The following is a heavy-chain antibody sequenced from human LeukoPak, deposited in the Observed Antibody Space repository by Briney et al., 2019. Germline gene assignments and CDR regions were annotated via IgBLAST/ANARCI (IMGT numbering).Heavy chain of an antibody. D-gene: IGHD6-19*01. Sequence: PGGSLRLSCAASGFTFSSYSMNWVRQAPGKGLEWVSSISTSSSYIYYADSVKGRFTISRDNAKKSLYLQMNSLRAEDTALYYCARAHGAGGLGYYYMDVWGKGTTVTISS. CDR2: ISTSSSYI. CDR1: GFTFSSYS. J-gene: IGHJ6*03. CDR3: ARAHGAGGLGYYYMDV. V-gene: IGHV3-21*01.